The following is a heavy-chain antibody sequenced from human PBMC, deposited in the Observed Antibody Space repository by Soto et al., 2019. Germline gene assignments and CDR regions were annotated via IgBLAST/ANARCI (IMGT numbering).Heavy chain of an antibody. J-gene: IGHJ3*02. CDR1: GFTVSSNY. CDR2: IYSGGST. Sequence: QSGGSLRLSCAASGFTVSSNYMSWVRQAPGKGLEWVSVIYSGGSTYYADSVKGRFTISRDNSKNTLYLQMNSLRAEDTAVYYCARVSKDASDIWGQGTMVTVSS. V-gene: IGHV3-53*01. CDR3: ARVSKDASDI.